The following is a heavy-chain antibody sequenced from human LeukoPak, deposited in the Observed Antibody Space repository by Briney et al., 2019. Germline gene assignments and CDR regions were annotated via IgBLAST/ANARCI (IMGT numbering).Heavy chain of an antibody. V-gene: IGHV3-30*02. J-gene: IGHJ4*02. CDR2: IQNDGDNE. Sequence: GGALRLSSAASGFPLNESGMHGFRQAPGKGLVGVTFIQNDGDNEQYIESVKGRFSISRDNAKNTLYLQMDSLRTEDTAVYYCAKREAVAGMSDFDSWGQGTLVTVSS. CDR3: AKREAVAGMSDFDS. CDR1: GFPLNESG. D-gene: IGHD6-19*01.